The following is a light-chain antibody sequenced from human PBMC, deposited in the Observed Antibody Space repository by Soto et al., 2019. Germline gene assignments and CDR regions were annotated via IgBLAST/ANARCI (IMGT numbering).Light chain of an antibody. J-gene: IGKJ1*01. CDR1: QSFSST. V-gene: IGKV3-15*01. CDR3: QQYNNWPQT. Sequence: EIGMTQSPATLSVSPGERATLSCRASQSFSSTLAWYQQKPGQAPRLLIYGASTRATGIPARFSGSGSVTEFTLTIRSLQSADFAVYYCQQYNNWPQTFGQGTKVEIK. CDR2: GAS.